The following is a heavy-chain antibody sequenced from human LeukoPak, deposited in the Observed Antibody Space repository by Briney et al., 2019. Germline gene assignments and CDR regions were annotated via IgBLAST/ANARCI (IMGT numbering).Heavy chain of an antibody. CDR1: GFTFSNYA. D-gene: IGHD1-26*01. J-gene: IGHJ6*02. Sequence: GGSLRPSCAASGFTFSNYAMHWVRQGPGKGLEWVAFISYDGSNKYYADSVKGRFTISRDNSKNTLYLQMNSLRAEDTAVYYCARVIIVGGTTHYYGMDVWGQGTTVTVSS. V-gene: IGHV3-30-3*01. CDR2: ISYDGSNK. CDR3: ARVIIVGGTTHYYGMDV.